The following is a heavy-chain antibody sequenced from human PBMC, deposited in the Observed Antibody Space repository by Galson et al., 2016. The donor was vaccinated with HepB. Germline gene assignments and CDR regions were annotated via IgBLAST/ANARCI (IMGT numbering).Heavy chain of an antibody. Sequence: GGTFSSYAISWVRQAPGQGLEWMGGIIPFFGPANYAQKFQGRVTITADESTSTVYMELRSLRSEETAVYYCARRGGSYYYFDYWGQGTLVTVSS. CDR2: IIPFFGPA. CDR1: GGTFSSYA. J-gene: IGHJ4*02. D-gene: IGHD1-26*01. V-gene: IGHV1-69*01. CDR3: ARRGGSYYYFDY.